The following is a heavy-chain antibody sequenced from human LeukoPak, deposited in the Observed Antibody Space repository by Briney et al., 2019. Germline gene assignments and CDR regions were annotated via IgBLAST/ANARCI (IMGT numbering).Heavy chain of an antibody. D-gene: IGHD3-22*01. CDR1: GYTFTGYY. CDR3: ARVPHYYDSSGYYGSSEFDY. Sequence: GASAKVSCKASGYTFTGYYMHWVRQAPGQGLEWMGWINPNSGGTNYAQKFQGRVTMTRDTSISTAYMELSRLRSDDTAVYYCARVPHYYDSSGYYGSSEFDYWGQGTLVTVSS. CDR2: INPNSGGT. V-gene: IGHV1-2*02. J-gene: IGHJ4*02.